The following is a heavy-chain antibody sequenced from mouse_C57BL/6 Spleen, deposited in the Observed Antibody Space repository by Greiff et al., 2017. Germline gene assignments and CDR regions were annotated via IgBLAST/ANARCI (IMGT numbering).Heavy chain of an antibody. V-gene: IGHV5-17*01. CDR3: SGWGYDEGGYYFDY. Sequence: EVKVEESGGGLVKPGGSLKLSCAASGFTFSDYGMHWVRQAPEKGLEWVAYISSGSSTIYYADTVKGRFTISRDNAKYSLFLRMTSLRSEDTAMFYCSGWGYDEGGYYFDYWGQGTTLTVSS. J-gene: IGHJ2*01. CDR1: GFTFSDYG. D-gene: IGHD2-2*01. CDR2: ISSGSSTI.